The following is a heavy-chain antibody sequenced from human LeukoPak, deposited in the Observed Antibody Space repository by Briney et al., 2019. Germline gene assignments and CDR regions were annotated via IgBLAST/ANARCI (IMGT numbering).Heavy chain of an antibody. D-gene: IGHD4-17*01. Sequence: ASVTVSCKASGYTFISYFMNWVRQAPGQGLEWMGIINPSGGRTNYAQKFEGRVIVTRDTSTSRVYMELYSLRSEDTAVYYCARGGRDYGDFLASHWGQGTLVTVSS. V-gene: IGHV1-46*01. CDR2: INPSGGRT. J-gene: IGHJ4*02. CDR3: ARGGRDYGDFLASH. CDR1: GYTFISYF.